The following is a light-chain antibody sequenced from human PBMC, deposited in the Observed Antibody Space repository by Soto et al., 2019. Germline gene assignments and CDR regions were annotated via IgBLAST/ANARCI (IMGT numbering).Light chain of an antibody. J-gene: IGKJ4*01. CDR3: QPCDGSPRLT. CDR1: QSVSSSY. V-gene: IGKV3-20*01. CDR2: GAS. Sequence: EIVLTQSPGTLSLSPGERATLSCRASQSVSSSYLAWYQQKPGQAPRLLIYGASSRATGIPDRFSGSGSGTDFTLTISRPEPEDFAVYYCQPCDGSPRLTCGGGTKLEIK.